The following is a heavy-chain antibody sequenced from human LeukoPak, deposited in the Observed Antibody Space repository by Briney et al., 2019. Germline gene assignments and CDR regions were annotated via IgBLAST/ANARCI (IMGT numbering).Heavy chain of an antibody. J-gene: IGHJ4*02. Sequence: PSETLSLTCAVYGGSFSGYYWSWIRQPPGKGLEWIGEINHSGSANYNPSLKSRVTISVDTSKNQFSLKLSSVTAADTAVYYCARDWGGGWERYLDYWGQGTLVTVSS. CDR1: GGSFSGYY. V-gene: IGHV4-34*01. CDR2: INHSGSA. D-gene: IGHD6-19*01. CDR3: ARDWGGGWERYLDY.